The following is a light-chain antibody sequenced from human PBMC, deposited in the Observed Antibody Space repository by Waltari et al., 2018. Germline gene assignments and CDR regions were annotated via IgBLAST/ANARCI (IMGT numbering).Light chain of an antibody. Sequence: DIQLTQSPSFLSASVGDRVTITCRASQGISTYLAWYQQKPGKAPKLLIYAASTLQSGVPSRFSGSGSGTEFTLTISSLQPEDFAIYYCQQLNNYLWTFGQGTEAEIK. CDR3: QQLNNYLWT. CDR1: QGISTY. J-gene: IGKJ1*01. V-gene: IGKV1-9*01. CDR2: AAS.